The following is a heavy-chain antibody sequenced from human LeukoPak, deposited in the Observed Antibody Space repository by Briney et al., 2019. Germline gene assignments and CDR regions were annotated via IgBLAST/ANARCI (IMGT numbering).Heavy chain of an antibody. CDR1: GFTFSSCA. CDR3: ARDPAAAGTVWFDP. J-gene: IGHJ5*02. Sequence: KSGGSLRLSCAASGFTFSSCAMNWVRQAPGKGLEWVSSITTSSSYIYYADSVKGRFTISRDDAKNSLYLQMNSLRAEDTAVYYCARDPAAAGTVWFDPWGQGTLVTVSS. V-gene: IGHV3-21*01. D-gene: IGHD6-13*01. CDR2: ITTSSSYI.